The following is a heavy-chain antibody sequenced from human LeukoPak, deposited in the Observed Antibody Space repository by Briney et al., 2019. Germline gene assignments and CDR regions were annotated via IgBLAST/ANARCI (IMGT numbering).Heavy chain of an antibody. V-gene: IGHV4-59*01. Sequence: SETLSLTCTVSGGSISSYYWSWIRQPPGKGLEWIGYIHYSGSTNNNPSLKSRVTISVDTSKNQFSLKLSSVTAADTAVYYCARVMDTGYGDKLLGYYYYMDVWGKGTTVTVSS. CDR3: ARVMDTGYGDKLLGYYYYMDV. CDR2: IHYSGST. J-gene: IGHJ6*03. CDR1: GGSISSYY. D-gene: IGHD4/OR15-4a*01.